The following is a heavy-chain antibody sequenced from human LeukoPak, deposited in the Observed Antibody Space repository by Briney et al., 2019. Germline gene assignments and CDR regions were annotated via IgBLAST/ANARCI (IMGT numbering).Heavy chain of an antibody. J-gene: IGHJ4*02. CDR1: GGSISSGGYY. V-gene: IGHV3-33*08. Sequence: LSLTCTVSGGSISSGGYYWSWIRQHPGKGLEWVAVIWYDGSNKYYADSVKGRFTISRDNSKNTLYLQMNSLRAEDTAVYYCATDRTSSGWYYFDYWGQGTLVTVSS. CDR2: IWYDGSNK. CDR3: ATDRTSSGWYYFDY. D-gene: IGHD6-13*01.